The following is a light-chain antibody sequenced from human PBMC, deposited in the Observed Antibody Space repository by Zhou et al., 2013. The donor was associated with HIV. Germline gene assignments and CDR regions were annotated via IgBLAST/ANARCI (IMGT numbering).Light chain of an antibody. CDR1: SSDVGGYNY. CDR2: EVN. Sequence: QSALTQPPSASGTPGQSVTISCTGTSSDVGGYNYVAWYQQHPGKVPKIMLYEVNKRPSGVPDRFSGSKSGNTASLTISGLQAEDEADYYCCSYAGSSTVVFGIGTKLTVL. J-gene: IGLJ2*01. V-gene: IGLV2-8*01. CDR3: CSYAGSSTVV.